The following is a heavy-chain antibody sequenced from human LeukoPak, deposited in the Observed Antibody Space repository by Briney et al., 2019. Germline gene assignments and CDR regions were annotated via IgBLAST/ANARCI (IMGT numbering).Heavy chain of an antibody. CDR1: GYTFTGYY. V-gene: IGHV1-2*06. J-gene: IGHJ3*02. Sequence: GASVKVSCKASGYTFTGYYMHWVRQAPGQGLEWMGRINPNSGGTNYAQKFQGRVTMTRDTSISTAYMELSRLRSDDTAAYYCARGTITFGGVIVPGDAFDIWGQGTMVTVSS. CDR2: INPNSGGT. D-gene: IGHD3-16*02. CDR3: ARGTITFGGVIVPGDAFDI.